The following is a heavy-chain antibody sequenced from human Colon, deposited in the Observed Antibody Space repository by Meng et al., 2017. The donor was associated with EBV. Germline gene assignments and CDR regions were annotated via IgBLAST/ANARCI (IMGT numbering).Heavy chain of an antibody. CDR2: VYHTGST. V-gene: IGHV4-4*02. CDR1: GGSISSSHW. CDR3: ARVWQSLTAFFDS. D-gene: IGHD2-21*01. J-gene: IGHJ4*02. Sequence: QLAESGPVLVKPSGTLSLTCAVSGGSISSSHWWTWVRQPPGKGLEWIGEVYHTGSTKYNPSLKSRLTISVDKSKNQFSLNLTSVTAADTAVYYCARVWQSLTAFFDSWGQGTLVTVSS.